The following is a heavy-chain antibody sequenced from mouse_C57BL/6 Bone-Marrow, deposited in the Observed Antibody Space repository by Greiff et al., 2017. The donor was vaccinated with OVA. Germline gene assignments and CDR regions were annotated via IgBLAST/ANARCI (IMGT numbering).Heavy chain of an antibody. V-gene: IGHV1-63*01. J-gene: IGHJ2*01. CDR1: GYTFTNYW. D-gene: IGHD4-1*01. Sequence: QVQLKQSGAELVRPGTSVKMSCKASGYTFTNYWIGWAKQRPGHGLEWIGDIYPGGGYTNYNEKFKGKATLTADKSSSTAYMQLSSLTSEDSAVYFCARSAGTDYWGQGTTLTVSS. CDR2: IYPGGGYT. CDR3: ARSAGTDY.